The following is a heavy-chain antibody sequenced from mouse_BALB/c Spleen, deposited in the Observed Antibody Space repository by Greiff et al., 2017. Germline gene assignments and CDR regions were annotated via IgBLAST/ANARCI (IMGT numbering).Heavy chain of an antibody. D-gene: IGHD1-1*01. CDR3: ARRFYGRSSVYFDY. CDR2: ISSGGGST. Sequence: EVQGVESGGGLVKPGGSLKLSCAASGFAFSSYDMSWVRQTPEKRLEWVAYISSGGGSTYYPDTVKGRFTISRDNAKNTLYLQMSSLKSEDTAMYYCARRFYGRSSVYFDYWGQGTTLTVSS. V-gene: IGHV5-12-1*01. CDR1: GFAFSSYD. J-gene: IGHJ2*01.